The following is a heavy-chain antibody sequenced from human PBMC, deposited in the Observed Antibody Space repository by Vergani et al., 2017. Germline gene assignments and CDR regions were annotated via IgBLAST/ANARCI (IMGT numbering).Heavy chain of an antibody. CDR1: GGSISSCSYY. J-gene: IGHJ4*02. CDR3: ARGYCSSTSCYTLRY. Sequence: QVQLQESGPGLVKPSQTLSLTCTVSGGSISSCSYYWSWIRQPAGKGLEWIGRIYTSGSTNYNPSLKSRVTMSVDTSKNQFSLKLSSLTAADTAVYYCARGYCSSTSCYTLRYWGQGTLVTVSS. CDR2: IYTSGST. D-gene: IGHD2-2*02. V-gene: IGHV4-61*02.